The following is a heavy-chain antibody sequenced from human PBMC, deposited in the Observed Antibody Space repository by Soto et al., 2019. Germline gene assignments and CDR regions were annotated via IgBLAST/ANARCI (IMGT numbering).Heavy chain of an antibody. CDR1: GFTFSSYW. V-gene: IGHV3-74*01. CDR3: SRYSWDGYNPPLYYFDY. J-gene: IGHJ4*02. Sequence: GGSLRLSCAASGFTFSSYWMHWVRQAPGKGLVWVSRINSDGSSTSYAASVKGRFTISRDNAKITLYLQMNSLIAEDTAVYYCSRYSWDGYNPPLYYFDYWGQGTLVTVSS. D-gene: IGHD5-12*01. CDR2: INSDGSST.